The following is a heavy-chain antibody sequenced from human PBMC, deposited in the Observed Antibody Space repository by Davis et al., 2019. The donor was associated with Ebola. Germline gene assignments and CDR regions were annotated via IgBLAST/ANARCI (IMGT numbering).Heavy chain of an antibody. CDR1: GGSFSSYY. D-gene: IGHD3-3*01. CDR3: ARAYDFWSGYYLSWFDP. J-gene: IGHJ5*02. V-gene: IGHV4-59*01. Sequence: MPSETLSLTCAVYGGSFSSYYWSWIRQPPGKGLEWIGYIYYSGSTNYNPSLKSRVTISVDTSKNQFSLKLSSVTAADTAVYYCARAYDFWSGYYLSWFDPWGQGTLVTVSS. CDR2: IYYSGST.